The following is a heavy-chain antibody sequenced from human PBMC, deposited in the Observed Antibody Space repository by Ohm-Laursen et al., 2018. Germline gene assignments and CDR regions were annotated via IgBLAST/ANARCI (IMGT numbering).Heavy chain of an antibody. CDR3: ARGGVGATGWFDP. Sequence: SLRLSCTASGFTFSSYSMNWVRQAPGKGLEWVSSISSSSSYIYYADSVKGRFTISRDNAKNSLYLQMNSLRAEDTAVYYCARGGVGATGWFDPWGQGTLVTVSS. J-gene: IGHJ5*02. V-gene: IGHV3-21*01. D-gene: IGHD1-26*01. CDR1: GFTFSSYS. CDR2: ISSSSSYI.